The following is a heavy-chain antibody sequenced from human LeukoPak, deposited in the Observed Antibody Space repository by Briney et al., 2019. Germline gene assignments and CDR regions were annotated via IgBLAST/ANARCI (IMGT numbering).Heavy chain of an antibody. CDR3: AKGNGAGWKLDAFDI. CDR1: NYTFISYS. Sequence: ASVKVSCKASNYTFISYSITWVRQAPGQGLEWMGWISTYNGRTNYAPNFQDRVTMTSDRSTSTAYMELRSLRSDDTAVYYCAKGNGAGWKLDAFDIWGQGTMVTVSS. CDR2: ISTYNGRT. D-gene: IGHD1-1*01. V-gene: IGHV1-18*01. J-gene: IGHJ3*02.